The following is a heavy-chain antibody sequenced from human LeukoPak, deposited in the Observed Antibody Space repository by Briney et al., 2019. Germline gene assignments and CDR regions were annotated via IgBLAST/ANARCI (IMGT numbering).Heavy chain of an antibody. CDR3: ARESGRWFGEFAPDY. CDR2: ISSNGGST. D-gene: IGHD3-10*01. Sequence: GGSLRLSCAASGFTFSSYAMHWVRQAPGKGLEYVSAISSNGGSTYYANSVKGRFTISRDNSKNTLYLQMGSLRAEDMAVYYCARESGRWFGEFAPDYWGQGTLVTVSS. CDR1: GFTFSSYA. V-gene: IGHV3-64*01. J-gene: IGHJ4*02.